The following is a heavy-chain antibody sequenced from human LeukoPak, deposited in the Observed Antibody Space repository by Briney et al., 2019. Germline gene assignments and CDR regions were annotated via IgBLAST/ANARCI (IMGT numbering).Heavy chain of an antibody. CDR3: ARGARDYGDYVDYYGMDV. Sequence: SETLSLTCAVYGGSFSGYYWSWIRQPPGKGLEWIGEINHSGSTNYNPSLKSRVTISVDTSKNQFSLKLSSVTAADTAVYYCARGARDYGDYVDYYGMDVWGQGTTATVSS. J-gene: IGHJ6*02. D-gene: IGHD4-17*01. V-gene: IGHV4-34*01. CDR2: INHSGST. CDR1: GGSFSGYY.